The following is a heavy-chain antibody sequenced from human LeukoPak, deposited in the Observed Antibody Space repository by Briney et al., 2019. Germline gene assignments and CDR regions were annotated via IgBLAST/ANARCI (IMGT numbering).Heavy chain of an antibody. CDR1: GFTVSSNY. D-gene: IGHD1-26*01. CDR3: ARDKTPYTTRWVVDAFDI. J-gene: IGHJ3*02. V-gene: IGHV3-53*01. Sequence: GGSLRLSCAASGFTVSSNYMSWVRQAPGKGLEWVSVIYSGGSTYYADSVKGRFTISRDNSKNTLYLQMNSLRAEDTAVYYCARDKTPYTTRWVVDAFDIWGQGTMVTVSS. CDR2: IYSGGST.